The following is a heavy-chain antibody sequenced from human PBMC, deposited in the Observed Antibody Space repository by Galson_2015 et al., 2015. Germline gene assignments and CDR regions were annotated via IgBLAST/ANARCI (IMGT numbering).Heavy chain of an antibody. CDR3: AGDGYSSGWFGGYFDY. J-gene: IGHJ4*02. V-gene: IGHV3-33*01. D-gene: IGHD6-19*01. CDR1: GFTFSSYG. CDR2: IWYDGSNK. Sequence: SLRLSCAASGFTFSSYGMHWVRQAPGKGLEWVAVIWYDGSNKYYADSVKSRFTISRDNSKNTLYLQMNSLRAEDTAVYYCAGDGYSSGWFGGYFDYWGQGTLVTVSS.